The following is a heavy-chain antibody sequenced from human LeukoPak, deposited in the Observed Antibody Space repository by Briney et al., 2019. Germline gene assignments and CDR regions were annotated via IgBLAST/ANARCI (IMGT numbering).Heavy chain of an antibody. CDR3: ARRSCSGGSCLFDF. CDR2: IYYSGGT. Sequence: PSETLSLTCTVSDGSISNYFWSWIRQPPGKGLQWIGYIYYSGGTNYNPSLKSRVTISVDTSKNQFSLKLSSVTTADTAAYYCARRSCSGGSCLFDFWGQGTLVTVSS. V-gene: IGHV4-59*01. J-gene: IGHJ4*02. CDR1: DGSISNYF. D-gene: IGHD2-15*01.